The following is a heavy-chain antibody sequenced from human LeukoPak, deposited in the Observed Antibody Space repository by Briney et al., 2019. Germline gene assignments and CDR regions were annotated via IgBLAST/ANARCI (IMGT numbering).Heavy chain of an antibody. Sequence: SETLSLICTVSGGSISSYYWSWVRQPPGKGLEWIGFVYYTGSTNYSPSLKSRVTISVDTSKNQFSLKLRSVTAADTAVYYCARDMDNWNDVGDYWGQGTLVTVSS. CDR1: GGSISSYY. V-gene: IGHV4-59*01. J-gene: IGHJ4*02. CDR3: ARDMDNWNDVGDY. CDR2: VYYTGST. D-gene: IGHD1-20*01.